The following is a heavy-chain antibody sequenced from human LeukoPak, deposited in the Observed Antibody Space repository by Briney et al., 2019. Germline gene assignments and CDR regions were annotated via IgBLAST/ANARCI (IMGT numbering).Heavy chain of an antibody. CDR1: GFTFSSYG. V-gene: IGHV3-30*02. Sequence: GGSLRLSCAASGFTFSSYGMHWVRQAPGKGLEWVELIRYDGSNKYYADSVKGRFPISRDNTKNTLYLQMDSLGAEDTAVYYCTNDLDYWGQGTLVTVSS. J-gene: IGHJ4*02. CDR3: TNDLDY. CDR2: IRYDGSNK.